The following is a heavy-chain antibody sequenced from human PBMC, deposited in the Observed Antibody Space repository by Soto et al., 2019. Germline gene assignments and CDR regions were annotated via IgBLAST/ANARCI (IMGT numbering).Heavy chain of an antibody. CDR2: ISAYNGNT. CDR1: GYTFTSYG. CDR3: ARAGYDFWSGYGWFDP. D-gene: IGHD3-3*01. Sequence: ASVKVSFKASGYTFTSYGISWVRQAPGQGLEWMGWISAYNGNTNYAQKLQGRVTMTTDTSTSTAYMELRSLRSDDTAVYYCARAGYDFWSGYGWFDPWGQGTLVTVSS. J-gene: IGHJ5*02. V-gene: IGHV1-18*01.